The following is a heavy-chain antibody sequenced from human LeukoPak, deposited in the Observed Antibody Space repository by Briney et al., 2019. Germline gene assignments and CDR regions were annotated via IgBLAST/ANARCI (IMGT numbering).Heavy chain of an antibody. CDR3: ARDRPPAYYDSSGYPGGGFDP. D-gene: IGHD3-22*01. V-gene: IGHV4-59*01. Sequence: SETLSLTCTVSGGSISSYYWSWIRQPPGKGLEWIGYIYYSGSTNYNPSLKSRVTISVDTSKNQFSLKLSSVTAADTAVYYCARDRPPAYYDSSGYPGGGFDPWGQGTLVTVSS. CDR2: IYYSGST. CDR1: GGSISSYY. J-gene: IGHJ5*02.